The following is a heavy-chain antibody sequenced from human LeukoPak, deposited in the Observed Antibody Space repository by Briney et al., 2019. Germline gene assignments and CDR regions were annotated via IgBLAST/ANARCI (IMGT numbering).Heavy chain of an antibody. D-gene: IGHD3-10*01. Sequence: SQTLSLTCAISGDSVSSNSAAWNWIRQSPSRGFEWLGRTYYRSKWYNDYAVSVKSRITINPDTSKNQFSLKLSSVTAADTAVYYCARDSGTTGEVKFDPWGQGTLVTVSS. CDR2: TYYRSKWYN. J-gene: IGHJ5*02. CDR1: GDSVSSNSAA. CDR3: ARDSGTTGEVKFDP. V-gene: IGHV6-1*01.